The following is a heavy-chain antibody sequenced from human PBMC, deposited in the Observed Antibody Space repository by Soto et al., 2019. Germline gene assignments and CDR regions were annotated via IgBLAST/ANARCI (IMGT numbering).Heavy chain of an antibody. D-gene: IGHD1-26*01. CDR2: ISHDGSYK. J-gene: IGHJ3*02. CDR3: AKGLLAIVGTTLPRDAFNI. V-gene: IGHV3-30*18. Sequence: QVQLVESGGGVVQPGRSLRLSCAASGFSFTTYVMHWVRQAPGKGLEWVAVISHDGSYKYYGDAVKGRFTISRDTSKNAVYLEMNSLRPEDTAVYYCAKGLLAIVGTTLPRDAFNIWGQGTTVSVSS. CDR1: GFSFTTYV.